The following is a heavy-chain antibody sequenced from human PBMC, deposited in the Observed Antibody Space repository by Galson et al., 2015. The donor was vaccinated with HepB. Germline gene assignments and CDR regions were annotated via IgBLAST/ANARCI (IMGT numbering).Heavy chain of an antibody. V-gene: IGHV3-23*01. CDR2: ISGSGGST. J-gene: IGHJ4*02. D-gene: IGHD5-18*01. Sequence: SLRLSCAASGFTFSSYAMSWVRQAPGKGLEWVSAISGSGGSTYYADSVKGRFTISRDNSKNTLYLQMNSLRAEDTAVYYCAKEMDTAMVESQGLDYWGQGTLVTVSS. CDR1: GFTFSSYA. CDR3: AKEMDTAMVESQGLDY.